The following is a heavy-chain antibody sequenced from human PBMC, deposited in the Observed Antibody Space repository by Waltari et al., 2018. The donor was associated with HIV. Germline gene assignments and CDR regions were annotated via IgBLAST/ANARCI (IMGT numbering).Heavy chain of an antibody. V-gene: IGHV3-21*01. J-gene: IGHJ5*02. D-gene: IGHD4-4*01. CDR1: GFTFSSYS. Sequence: EVQLVESGGGLVKPGGSLRLSCAASGFTFSSYSMNWVRQAPGKGLEWVSSISSSSSYIYYADSVKGRFTISRDNAKNSLYLQMNSLRAEDTAVYYCARGKYSNYPNNWFDPWGQGTLVTVSS. CDR2: ISSSSSYI. CDR3: ARGKYSNYPNNWFDP.